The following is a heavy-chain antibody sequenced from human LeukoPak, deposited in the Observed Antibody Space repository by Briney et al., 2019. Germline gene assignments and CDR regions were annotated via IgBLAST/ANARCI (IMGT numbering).Heavy chain of an antibody. D-gene: IGHD5-24*01. CDR2: IKSKTDGGTT. CDR3: TTAPFSRSSRGGAFDI. CDR1: GFTFSKAW. J-gene: IGHJ3*02. Sequence: PGGSLRLSCAASGFTFSKAWMSWVRQAPGKGLEWVGRIKSKTDGGTTDYAAPVKGRSTISRDDSKNTLYLQMNSLKTEDTAVYYCTTAPFSRSSRGGAFDIWGQGTVVTVSS. V-gene: IGHV3-15*01.